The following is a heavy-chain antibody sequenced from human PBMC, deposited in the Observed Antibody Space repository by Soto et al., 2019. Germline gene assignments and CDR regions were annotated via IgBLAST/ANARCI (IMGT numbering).Heavy chain of an antibody. J-gene: IGHJ2*01. CDR3: ARCYCSVGSCFTCWHFDL. CDR2: IDPYNGNT. CDR1: GYIFSNYG. D-gene: IGHD2-15*01. V-gene: IGHV1-18*01. Sequence: QVQLVQSGAEVKKPGASVKVSCQASGYIFSNYGISWVRQAPGQGLEWMGWIDPYNGNTDHAQNFQGRVTMTTDTSTNTAYMELRSLRSDDTAFYYCARCYCSVGSCFTCWHFDLWGRGTLVTVSS.